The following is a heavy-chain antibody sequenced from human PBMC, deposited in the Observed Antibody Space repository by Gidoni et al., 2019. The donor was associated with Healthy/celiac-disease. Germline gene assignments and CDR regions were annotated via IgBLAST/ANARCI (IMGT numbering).Heavy chain of an antibody. CDR2: ISYDGSNK. Sequence: QVQLVESGGGVVQPGRSLRLPCAASGFPFSSYAMHWVRQAPGKGLEWVAVISYDGSNKYYADSVKGRFTISRDNSKNTLYLQMNSLRAEDTAVYYCARDRGYSYGYIDYWGQGTLVTVSS. D-gene: IGHD5-18*01. CDR1: GFPFSSYA. V-gene: IGHV3-30-3*01. J-gene: IGHJ4*02. CDR3: ARDRGYSYGYIDY.